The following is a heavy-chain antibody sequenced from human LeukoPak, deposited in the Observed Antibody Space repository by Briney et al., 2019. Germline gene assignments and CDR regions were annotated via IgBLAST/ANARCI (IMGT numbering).Heavy chain of an antibody. CDR1: GFSLSTSGVG. CDR3: AHTLYYYDSSGYYSWLGFDI. V-gene: IGHV2-5*02. Sequence: SGPTLVNPTQTPTLTCTFSGFSLSTSGVGVGWIRQSPGKALEWLALIYWDDDKRYSPSLKSRLTITKDTSKNQVVLTMTNMDPVDTATYYCAHTLYYYDSSGYYSWLGFDIWGQGTMVTVSS. CDR2: IYWDDDK. D-gene: IGHD3-22*01. J-gene: IGHJ3*02.